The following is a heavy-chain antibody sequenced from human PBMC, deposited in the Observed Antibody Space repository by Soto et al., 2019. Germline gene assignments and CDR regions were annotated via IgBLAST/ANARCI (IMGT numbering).Heavy chain of an antibody. D-gene: IGHD3-10*01. Sequence: QVQLVQSGAEVKKPGASVKVSCKASGYTFTSYDINWVRQATGQGLEWMGWMNPNSGNTGYAQKFQGRVTMTRNTSVRTAYMELISLRSEDTAVYYCARGGITMVRGVIMPGNWFDPWGQGTLVTVSS. J-gene: IGHJ5*02. CDR1: GYTFTSYD. V-gene: IGHV1-8*01. CDR3: ARGGITMVRGVIMPGNWFDP. CDR2: MNPNSGNT.